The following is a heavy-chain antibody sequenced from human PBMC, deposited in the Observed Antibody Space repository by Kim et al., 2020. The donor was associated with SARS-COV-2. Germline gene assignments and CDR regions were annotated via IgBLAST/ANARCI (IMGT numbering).Heavy chain of an antibody. J-gene: IGHJ3*02. CDR2: IIPIFGTA. V-gene: IGHV1-69*13. CDR3: AETMVRGVIISAFDI. CDR1: GGTFSSYA. D-gene: IGHD3-10*01. Sequence: SVKVSCKASGGTFSSYAISWVRQAPGQGLEWMGGIIPIFGTANYAQKFQGRVTITADESTSTAYMELSSLRSEDTAVYYCAETMVRGVIISAFDIWGQGTMVNVSS.